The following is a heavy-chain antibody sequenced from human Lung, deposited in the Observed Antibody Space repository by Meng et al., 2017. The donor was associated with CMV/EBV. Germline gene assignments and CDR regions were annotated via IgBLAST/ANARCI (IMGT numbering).Heavy chain of an antibody. V-gene: IGHV4-30-4*08. CDR3: VRVATHTSWYDP. D-gene: IGHD1-1*01. J-gene: IGHJ5*02. CDR2: TSYTGAT. Sequence: AVSGGYISSYAYYWRWIRQPPGKGLEWIGYTSYTGATHYNPSLKTRVSFSLDTSKSQFSLRLTSVTAADTAMYYCVRVATHTSWYDPWGPGTLVTVSS. CDR1: GGYISSYAYY.